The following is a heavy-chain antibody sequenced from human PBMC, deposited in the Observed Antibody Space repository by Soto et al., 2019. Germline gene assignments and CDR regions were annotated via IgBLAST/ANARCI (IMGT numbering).Heavy chain of an antibody. J-gene: IGHJ6*03. CDR2: IWYDGSNK. V-gene: IGHV3-33*01. CDR3: ARRGSSSPKGFYYYYYMDV. CDR1: GFTFSSYG. D-gene: IGHD6-13*01. Sequence: QVQLVESGGGVVQPGRSLRLSCAASGFTFSSYGMHWVRQAPGKGLEWVAVIWYDGSNKYYADSVKGRFTISRDNSKNTLYLQMNSLRAEDTAVYYCARRGSSSPKGFYYYYYMDVWGKGTTVTVSS.